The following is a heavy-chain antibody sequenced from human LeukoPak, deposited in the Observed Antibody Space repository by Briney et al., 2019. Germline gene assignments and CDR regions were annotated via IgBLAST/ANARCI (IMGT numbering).Heavy chain of an antibody. V-gene: IGHV4-61*02. D-gene: IGHD7-27*01. CDR2: IYTSGST. Sequence: NPSETLSLTCTVSGGSISSGSYYWSWIRQPAGKGLEWIGRIYTSGSTNYNPSLKSRVTMSVDTSKNQFSLKLSSVTAADTAVYYCARGRGVWGSNYFDYWGQGTLVTVSS. CDR1: GGSISSGSYY. CDR3: ARGRGVWGSNYFDY. J-gene: IGHJ4*02.